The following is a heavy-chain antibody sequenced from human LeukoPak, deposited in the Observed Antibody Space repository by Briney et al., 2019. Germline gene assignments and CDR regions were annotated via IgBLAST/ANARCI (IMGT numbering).Heavy chain of an antibody. D-gene: IGHD6-13*01. CDR2: IYSGGST. J-gene: IGHJ5*02. CDR3: ARERYSSSWNWFDP. Sequence: GGSLRLSCAASGFTVSSNYMSWVRQAPGKGLEWVSVIYSGGSTYYADSVKGRFTISRHNSKNTLYLQMNSLRAEDTAVYYCARERYSSSWNWFDPWGQGTLDTVSS. V-gene: IGHV3-53*04. CDR1: GFTVSSNY.